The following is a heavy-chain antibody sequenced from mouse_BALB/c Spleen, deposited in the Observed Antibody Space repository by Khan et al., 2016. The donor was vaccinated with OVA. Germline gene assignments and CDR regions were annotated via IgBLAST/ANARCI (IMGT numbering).Heavy chain of an antibody. D-gene: IGHD2-14*01. CDR3: ASYRYDYFDY. CDR1: GYTFTTYW. J-gene: IGHJ2*01. CDR2: IYPGDGDT. V-gene: IGHV1-87*01. Sequence: VHLVESGAELARPGASVKLSCKASGYTFTTYWMQWVKQRPGQGLEWIGTIYPGDGDTRYTQNFKGKATLTADKFSSTAYMQLSSLTSEDSAVYYCASYRYDYFDYWGQGTTLTVSS.